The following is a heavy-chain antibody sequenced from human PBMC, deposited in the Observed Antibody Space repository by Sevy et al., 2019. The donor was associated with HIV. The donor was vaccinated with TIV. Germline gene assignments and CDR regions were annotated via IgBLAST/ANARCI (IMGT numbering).Heavy chain of an antibody. Sequence: GGSLRLSCAASGFTFSSYAMHWVRQAPGKGLEWVAVISYDGSNKYYADSVKGRFTISRDNSKNTLYLQMNSLRAEDTTVYYCARDVAGYCSGGSCYSFGYFDYWGQGTLVTVSS. D-gene: IGHD2-15*01. V-gene: IGHV3-30-3*01. J-gene: IGHJ4*02. CDR3: ARDVAGYCSGGSCYSFGYFDY. CDR1: GFTFSSYA. CDR2: ISYDGSNK.